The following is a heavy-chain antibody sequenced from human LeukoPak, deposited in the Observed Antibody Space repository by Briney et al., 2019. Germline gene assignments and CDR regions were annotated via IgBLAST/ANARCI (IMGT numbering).Heavy chain of an antibody. J-gene: IGHJ6*02. V-gene: IGHV3-48*02. CDR3: AVPPLSGTGSSRPLAGVDV. D-gene: IGHD3-10*01. CDR2: IGRSGDRTT. CDR1: GFTFSIYS. Sequence: GGSLRLSCVASGFTFSIYSLNWVRQAPGKGLEWVAYIGRSGDRTTKYADSVKGRFTISRDNAENSLFLQMNSLRDEDTAVYYCAVPPLSGTGSSRPLAGVDVWGQGTTVTVSS.